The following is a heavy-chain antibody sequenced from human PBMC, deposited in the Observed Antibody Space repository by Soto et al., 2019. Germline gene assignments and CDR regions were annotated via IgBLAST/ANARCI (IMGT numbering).Heavy chain of an antibody. CDR3: ATLARTKDFDY. CDR2: ISTSGDGT. J-gene: IGHJ4*02. Sequence: GGSLRLSCAAPGFTFSSCAMTWVRQAPGKGLEWVSGISTSGDGTYYADSVKGRFTISRDNSKNTLCLQMNSLRAEDTAVYYCATLARTKDFDYWGQGTLVTVSS. CDR1: GFTFSSCA. D-gene: IGHD2-8*01. V-gene: IGHV3-23*01.